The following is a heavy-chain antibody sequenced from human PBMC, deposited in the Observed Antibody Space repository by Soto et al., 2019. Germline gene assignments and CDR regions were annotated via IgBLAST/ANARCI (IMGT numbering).Heavy chain of an antibody. CDR2: IYSGGTT. CDR1: GFTVNSNY. J-gene: IGHJ2*01. V-gene: IGHV3-53*01. CDR3: AKDRTRGELLIRYFDL. D-gene: IGHD1-26*01. Sequence: PRLSCAASGFTVNSNYMTWVRQARGKGLEWVSIIYSGGTTYYADSVNGRFTISRDNWKNTLYLQMNSLRADDTAVYYCAKDRTRGELLIRYFDLWGRGXLVTVSS.